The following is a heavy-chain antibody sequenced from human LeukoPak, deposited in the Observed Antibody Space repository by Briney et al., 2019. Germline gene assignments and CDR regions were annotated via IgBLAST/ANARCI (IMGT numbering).Heavy chain of an antibody. D-gene: IGHD3-10*01. CDR1: GFTFSSYA. Sequence: PGGSLRLSCAASGFTFSSYAMSWVRQAPGKGLEWVSAISGSGGSTYYADSVKGRFTISRDNSKNTLYLQMNSLRAEDTAVYYCAKARRITMVRGVNSGPFDIWGQGTMVTVSS. CDR2: ISGSGGST. J-gene: IGHJ3*02. V-gene: IGHV3-23*01. CDR3: AKARRITMVRGVNSGPFDI.